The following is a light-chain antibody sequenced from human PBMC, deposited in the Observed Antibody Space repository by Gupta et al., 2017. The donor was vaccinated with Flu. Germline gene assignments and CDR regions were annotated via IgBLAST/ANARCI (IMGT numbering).Light chain of an antibody. Sequence: ISSCTGSVSNIGTGHDGHWYQQLPGTAPKLLIYGNTNRPSGGPDRFSSSSSGTSAAPATTGLLAEDEAVYYCQSSDTSLTYSMVFGGGTKLTVL. CDR3: QSSDTSLTYSMV. J-gene: IGLJ3*02. CDR1: VSNIGTGHD. V-gene: IGLV1-40*01. CDR2: GNT.